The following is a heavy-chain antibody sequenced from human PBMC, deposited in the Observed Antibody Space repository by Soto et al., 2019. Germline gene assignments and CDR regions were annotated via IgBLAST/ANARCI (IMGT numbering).Heavy chain of an antibody. CDR2: ISAYNGNT. J-gene: IGHJ4*02. CDR1: GYTFTSYG. D-gene: IGHD2-15*01. V-gene: IGHV1-18*04. CDR3: ARDMDIVVVVAATPFDY. Sequence: ASVKVSCKASGYTFTSYGISWVRQAPGQGLEWMGWISAYNGNTNYAQKLQGRVTMTTDTSTSTAYMELRSLRSDDTAVYYCARDMDIVVVVAATPFDYWGQGTRVTV.